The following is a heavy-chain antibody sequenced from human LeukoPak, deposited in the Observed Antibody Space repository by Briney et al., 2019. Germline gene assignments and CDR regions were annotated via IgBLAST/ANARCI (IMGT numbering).Heavy chain of an antibody. V-gene: IGHV3-23*01. Sequence: GGSLRLSCAASGFTFTIFGLNWVRQAPGKGPEWVSYTDARSGITYYADSVQGRFTISRDNSKNTLYLQMNSLRAEDTAVYYCAGAGLEWSTSQYYFDYWGRGTLVTVSS. CDR3: AGAGLEWSTSQYYFDY. CDR2: TDARSGIT. CDR1: GFTFTIFG. D-gene: IGHD3-3*01. J-gene: IGHJ4*02.